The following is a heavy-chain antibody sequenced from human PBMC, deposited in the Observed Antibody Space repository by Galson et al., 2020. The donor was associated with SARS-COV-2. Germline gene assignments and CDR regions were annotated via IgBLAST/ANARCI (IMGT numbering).Heavy chain of an antibody. Sequence: GGSLRLSCAASGFTFSSYWMSWVRQAPGKGLEWVANIKQDGSEKYYVDSVKGRFTISRDNAKNSLYLQMNSLRAEDTAVYYCARGDYAYYYYYMDVWGNGTTVTVSS. V-gene: IGHV3-7*01. CDR3: ARGDYAYYYYYMDV. CDR2: IKQDGSEK. D-gene: IGHD4-17*01. CDR1: GFTFSSYW. J-gene: IGHJ6*03.